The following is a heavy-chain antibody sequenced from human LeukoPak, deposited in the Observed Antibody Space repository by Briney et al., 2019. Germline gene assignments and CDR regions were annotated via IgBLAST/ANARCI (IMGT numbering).Heavy chain of an antibody. CDR3: ARGMSELYYYCMDV. J-gene: IGHJ6*02. CDR1: GYSFTSYY. D-gene: IGHD3-16*01. CDR2: INPTGGHS. Sequence: ASVKVSCKASGYSFTSYYMHWVRQAPGQGLEWMGIINPTGGHSSYAQKFQGRLTMTRDPSTSTVYMELSSLRSEDTAEYFCARGMSELYYYCMDVWGQGTAVTVSS. V-gene: IGHV1-46*01.